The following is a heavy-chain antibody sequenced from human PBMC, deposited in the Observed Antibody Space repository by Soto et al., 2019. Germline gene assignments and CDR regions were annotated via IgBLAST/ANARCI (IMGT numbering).Heavy chain of an antibody. CDR3: AKSGGHYYLYDAFDI. V-gene: IGHV3-30*18. CDR1: RFTFSDYG. D-gene: IGHD1-26*01. J-gene: IGHJ3*02. Sequence: QVHLMESGGGVVQPGRSLRLSCAASRFTFSDYGMHWVRQAPGKGLEWVAVISSDGSKRYYPDSVKGRFTISRDNSRNTLWLQMNSLRAEDTAVYYCAKSGGHYYLYDAFDIWGQGTMVTVSS. CDR2: ISSDGSKR.